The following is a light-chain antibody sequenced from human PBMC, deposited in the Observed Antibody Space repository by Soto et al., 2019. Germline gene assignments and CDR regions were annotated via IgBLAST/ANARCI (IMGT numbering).Light chain of an antibody. CDR2: DVS. Sequence: QSVLTQPASVSGSPGQSITISCTGTSSDVGGYNYVSWYQRHPGNAPKLMIFDVSNRPSGVSNRFSGSKSANTASLTISGLQAEDEADYFCSSYTSSTTPYVFGTGTKVTVL. CDR3: SSYTSSTTPYV. V-gene: IGLV2-14*03. CDR1: SSDVGGYNY. J-gene: IGLJ1*01.